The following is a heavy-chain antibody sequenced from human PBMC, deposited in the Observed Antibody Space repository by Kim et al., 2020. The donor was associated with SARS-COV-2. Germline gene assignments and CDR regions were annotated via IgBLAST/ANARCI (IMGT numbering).Heavy chain of an antibody. V-gene: IGHV3-23*01. CDR1: GFTFNNYA. D-gene: IGHD6-19*01. CDR2: IRDSGGST. Sequence: GGSLRLSCAASGFTFNNYALSWVRQAPGGGLEWVSAIRDSGGSTLYADSVKGRFSISRDNSKNTLYLQMDSLRAEDTAVYYCAKVTSGSRGWFESFRHWGQGTLVTDSS. CDR3: AKVTSGSRGWFESFRH. J-gene: IGHJ1*01.